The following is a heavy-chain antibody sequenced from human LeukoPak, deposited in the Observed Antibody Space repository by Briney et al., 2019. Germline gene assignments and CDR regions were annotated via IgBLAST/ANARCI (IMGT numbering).Heavy chain of an antibody. CDR2: VSDVGNTN. Sequence: GGSLRLSCAASGFTFGYYGMHWVRQAAGKVLEWEGVVSDVGNTNYYADSVAGRFIMSTDNSKRTLYLQMNSLRTEQTAVTYRAKEGSASREGRAAVLYAFDSLVQGTMVTVSS. V-gene: IGHV3-30*18. CDR3: AKEGSASREGRAAVLYAFDS. D-gene: IGHD6-13*01. CDR1: GFTFGYYG. J-gene: IGHJ3*02.